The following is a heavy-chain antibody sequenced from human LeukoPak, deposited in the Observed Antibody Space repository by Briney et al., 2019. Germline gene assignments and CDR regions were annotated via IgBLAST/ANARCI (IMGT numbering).Heavy chain of an antibody. CDR2: IYSSGRT. D-gene: IGHD2-21*02. CDR1: GGSISIYY. Sequence: PSETLSLTCTVSGGSISIYYWSWIRQPAGKGLEWIGRIYSSGRTNYNPSLKGRFTMSVDTSKNQFSLKLSSVTAADTAMYYCARDRGDYGSSDYWGQGTLVTVSS. V-gene: IGHV4-4*07. CDR3: ARDRGDYGSSDY. J-gene: IGHJ4*02.